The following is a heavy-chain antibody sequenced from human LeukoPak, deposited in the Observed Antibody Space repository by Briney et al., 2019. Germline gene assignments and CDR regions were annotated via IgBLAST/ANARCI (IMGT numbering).Heavy chain of an antibody. Sequence: ASVKVSCKASGGTFSSYAISWVRQAPGQGLEWMGGIIPIFGTANYAQKFQGRVTMTRDTSTSTVYMELSSLRSEDTAVYYCARGVRSLRLGIVRVSLRTNWFDPWGQGTLVTVSS. CDR2: IIPIFGTA. CDR1: GGTFSSYA. CDR3: ARGVRSLRLGIVRVSLRTNWFDP. V-gene: IGHV1-69*05. D-gene: IGHD7-27*01. J-gene: IGHJ5*02.